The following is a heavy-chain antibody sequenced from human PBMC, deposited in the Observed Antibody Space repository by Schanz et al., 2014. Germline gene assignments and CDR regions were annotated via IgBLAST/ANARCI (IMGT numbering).Heavy chain of an antibody. D-gene: IGHD4-17*01. CDR3: ARPRFDYGEVDY. CDR2: IWYDENNK. Sequence: VQLVESGGGLVQPGGSLRLSCGGSGFTFSKYWMSWVRQAPGKGLEWVAVIWYDENNKYYADSVKGRFTISRDNSKNTLYLQMNSLRAEDTAVYYCARPRFDYGEVDYWGQGTLVTVSS. CDR1: GFTFSKYW. J-gene: IGHJ4*02. V-gene: IGHV3-33*08.